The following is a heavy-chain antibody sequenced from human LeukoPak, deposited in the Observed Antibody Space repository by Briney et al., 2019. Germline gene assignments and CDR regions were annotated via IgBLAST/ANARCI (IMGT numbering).Heavy chain of an antibody. CDR2: IYWDDDK. D-gene: IGHD1-26*01. J-gene: IGHJ4*02. CDR3: AHRLGAYPYNY. V-gene: IGHV2-5*02. Sequence: SGPTLFNPHRPSRCTFSGFSLSTNEVGVGWIRQPPGKALEWLALIYWDDDKRYSPSLKSRLTITKDTSKTQVVLTMTNMDPVDTATYYCAHRLGAYPYNYWGQGTLVTVSS. CDR1: GFSLSTNEVG.